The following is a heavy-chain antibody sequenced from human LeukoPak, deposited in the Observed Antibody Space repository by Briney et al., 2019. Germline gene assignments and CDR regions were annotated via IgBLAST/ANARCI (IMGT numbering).Heavy chain of an antibody. CDR1: GFTFSRYA. CDR3: AKGTGTTSSYYFDY. CDR2: MSGSGGST. Sequence: PGGSLRLSCAASGFTFSRYAMSWVRQAPGKGLEWVSAMSGSGGSTNYADSVKGRFTISRDNSKNTLYLQMNSLRAEDTAVYYCAKGTGTTSSYYFDYWGQGTLVTVSS. D-gene: IGHD1-1*01. J-gene: IGHJ4*02. V-gene: IGHV3-23*01.